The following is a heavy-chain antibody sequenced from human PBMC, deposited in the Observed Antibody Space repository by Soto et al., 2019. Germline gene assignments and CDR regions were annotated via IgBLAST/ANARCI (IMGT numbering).Heavy chain of an antibody. Sequence: QVQLVESGGGMVQPGMSLRLSCAASGFTFSSYGMHWVRQAPGKGLEWVAVISYDGSNKYYADSVKGRFTISRDNSKNTLYLQMNSLRAEDTAVYYCAKVPYGDYGGNFYDYWGQGTLVTVSS. J-gene: IGHJ4*02. CDR1: GFTFSSYG. V-gene: IGHV3-30*18. D-gene: IGHD4-17*01. CDR2: ISYDGSNK. CDR3: AKVPYGDYGGNFYDY.